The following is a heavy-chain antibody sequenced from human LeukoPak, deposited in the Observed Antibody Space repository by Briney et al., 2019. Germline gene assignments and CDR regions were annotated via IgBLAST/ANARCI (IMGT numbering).Heavy chain of an antibody. CDR1: GGSVSSGSYY. V-gene: IGHV4-39*07. CDR2: IYYSGST. CDR3: ARVASSGYYVDY. J-gene: IGHJ4*02. Sequence: PSETLSLTCTVSGGSVSSGSYYWGWIRQPPGKGLEWIGSIYYSGSTYYNPSLKSRVTISVDTSKNQFSLKLSSVTAADTAVHYCARVASSGYYVDYWGQGTLVTVSS. D-gene: IGHD3-22*01.